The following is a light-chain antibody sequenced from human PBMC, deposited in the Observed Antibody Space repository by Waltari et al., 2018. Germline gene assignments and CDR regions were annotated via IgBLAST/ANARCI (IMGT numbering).Light chain of an antibody. CDR2: AAP. CDR1: QRVGRT. J-gene: IGKJ1*01. Sequence: ELVLTQSPGTLSLSPGESATLSCRASQRVGRTLAWYQQKLGQAPRLLIYAAPNRATGIPDRFSGSGSGTDFSLTISRLEPEDFAVYYCQHYVRLPATFGQGTKVAIK. CDR3: QHYVRLPAT. V-gene: IGKV3-20*01.